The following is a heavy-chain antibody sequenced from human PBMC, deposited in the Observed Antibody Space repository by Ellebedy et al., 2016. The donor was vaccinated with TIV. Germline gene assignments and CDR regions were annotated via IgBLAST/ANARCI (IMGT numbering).Heavy chain of an antibody. CDR1: GASISSSSSY. Sequence: SETLSLTXTVPGASISSSSSYWAWIRQPPGKGLEWVGSIFYSGATYYNPSLKSRVTISADTSKNQFSLKVSSVTAADTAVYYCASPSNGWYVDSWGQGTLVTVSS. J-gene: IGHJ5*01. D-gene: IGHD6-19*01. V-gene: IGHV4-39*01. CDR2: IFYSGAT. CDR3: ASPSNGWYVDS.